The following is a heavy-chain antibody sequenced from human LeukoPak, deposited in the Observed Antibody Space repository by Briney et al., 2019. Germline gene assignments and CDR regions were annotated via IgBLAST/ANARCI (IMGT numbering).Heavy chain of an antibody. Sequence: SETLSLTCIVSGGSISSRSYYWAWIRQSPGKGLEWIGNIYSDGSTYYSPSLKSRVTMSVDTSKKQVSLKLSSVAAADTAVYYCARRSSWVDSWGQGTLVTVSS. CDR2: IYSDGST. J-gene: IGHJ4*02. V-gene: IGHV4-39*01. CDR1: GGSISSRSYY. D-gene: IGHD6-13*01. CDR3: ARRSSWVDS.